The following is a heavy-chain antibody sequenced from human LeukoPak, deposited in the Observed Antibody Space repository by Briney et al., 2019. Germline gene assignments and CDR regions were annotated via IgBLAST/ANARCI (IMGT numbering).Heavy chain of an antibody. Sequence: PSETLSLTCTVSGGSISSSSYYWGWIRQPPGKGLEWIGSIYYSGSTYYNPSLKSRVTISVDTSKNQFSLKLSSVTAADTAVYYCARSDIVVVPAANGNYYFDYWGQGTLVTVSS. CDR1: GGSISSSSYY. CDR2: IYYSGST. D-gene: IGHD2-2*01. J-gene: IGHJ4*02. CDR3: ARSDIVVVPAANGNYYFDY. V-gene: IGHV4-39*07.